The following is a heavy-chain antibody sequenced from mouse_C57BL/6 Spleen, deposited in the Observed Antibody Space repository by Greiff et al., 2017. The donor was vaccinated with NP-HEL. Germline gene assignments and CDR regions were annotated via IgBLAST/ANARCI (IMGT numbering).Heavy chain of an antibody. CDR2: IWGGGST. D-gene: IGHD2-4*01. Sequence: VKLMESGPGLVAPSQSLSITCTVSGFSLTSYGVDWVRQPPGKGLEWLGVIWGGGSTHYNSALMSRLSISNVNSTSPAFFLMIRLHTDDTAMYSSAKKDYYDYDGGFGYWGQGTLVTVSA. V-gene: IGHV2-9*01. CDR3: AKKDYYDYDGGFGY. J-gene: IGHJ3*01. CDR1: GFSLTSYG.